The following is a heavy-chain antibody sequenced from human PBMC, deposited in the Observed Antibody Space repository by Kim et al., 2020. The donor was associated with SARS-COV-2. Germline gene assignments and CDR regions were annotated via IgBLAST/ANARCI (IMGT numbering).Heavy chain of an antibody. CDR3: AKVGWQYQLSSSSGGMDV. J-gene: IGHJ6*02. CDR1: GFTFSSYA. CDR2: ISGSGGST. Sequence: GGSLRLSCAASGFTFSSYAMSWVRQAPGKGLEWVSAISGSGGSTYYADSVKGRFTISRDNSKNTLYLQMNSLRAEDTAVYYCAKVGWQYQLSSSSGGMDVWGQGTTVTVSS. V-gene: IGHV3-23*01. D-gene: IGHD2-2*01.